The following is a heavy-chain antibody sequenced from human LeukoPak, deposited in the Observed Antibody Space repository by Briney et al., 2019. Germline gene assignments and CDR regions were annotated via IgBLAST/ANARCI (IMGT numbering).Heavy chain of an antibody. CDR2: INSDGSST. D-gene: IGHD2-15*01. Sequence: GGSLRLSCAASGFTFSSYWMHWVRQAPGKGLVWVSRINSDGSSTSYADSVKGRFTISRDNAKNTLYLQMNSLRAEDTAVYYCARGVLDCSGGSCYYYYYYMDVWGKGTTVTVSS. V-gene: IGHV3-74*01. CDR3: ARGVLDCSGGSCYYYYYYMDV. CDR1: GFTFSSYW. J-gene: IGHJ6*03.